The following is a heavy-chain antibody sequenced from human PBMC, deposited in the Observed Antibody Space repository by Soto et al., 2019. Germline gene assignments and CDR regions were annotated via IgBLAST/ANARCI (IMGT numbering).Heavy chain of an antibody. V-gene: IGHV4-59*01. Sequence: SETLSLTCIVSGDSIDSYYWSWIRQPPGKGLEWIGYIFYSGTTNYNPSLKSRVTISLDRSKNHFSLRLSSVTAADTAVYFCARATYYRYYFDYWGQGTLVTV. CDR3: ARATYYRYYFDY. CDR2: IFYSGTT. J-gene: IGHJ4*02. CDR1: GDSIDSYY. D-gene: IGHD2-21*01.